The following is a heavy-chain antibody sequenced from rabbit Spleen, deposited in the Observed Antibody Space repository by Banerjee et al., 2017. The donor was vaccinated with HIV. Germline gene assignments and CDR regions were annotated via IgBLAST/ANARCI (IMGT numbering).Heavy chain of an antibody. Sequence: QEQLVESGGDLVKPGASLTLTCTASGFTVSSCWMSWVRQAPGSGLEWIGIVDGDYSVTTYYATWAKGRFTISRTSSTTVTLRMTSLTAADRATYFCARDAAGREDFNLWGQGTLVTVS. V-gene: IGHV1S45*01. D-gene: IGHD4-2*01. CDR3: ARDAAGREDFNL. CDR1: GFTVSSCW. J-gene: IGHJ4*01. CDR2: VDGDYSVTT.